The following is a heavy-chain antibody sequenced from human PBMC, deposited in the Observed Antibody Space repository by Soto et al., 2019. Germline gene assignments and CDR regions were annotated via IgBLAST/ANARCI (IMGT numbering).Heavy chain of an antibody. CDR1: CGSVSSGSYY. J-gene: IGHJ6*02. Sequence: PSETLSLTCTVSCGSVSSGSYYWSWIRQPPGKGLEWIGYIYYSGSTNYNPSLKSRVTISVDTSKNQFSLKLSSVTAADTAVYYCARDQPYYDFWSGYPPYYYGMYVWGQGTTVT. V-gene: IGHV4-61*01. D-gene: IGHD3-3*01. CDR2: IYYSGST. CDR3: ARDQPYYDFWSGYPPYYYGMYV.